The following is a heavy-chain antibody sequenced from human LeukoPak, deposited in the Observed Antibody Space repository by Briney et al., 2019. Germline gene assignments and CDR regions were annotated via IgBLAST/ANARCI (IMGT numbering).Heavy chain of an antibody. CDR2: IYHSGST. V-gene: IGHV4-38-2*01. CDR3: ARQLKVGTFEAFDI. J-gene: IGHJ3*02. D-gene: IGHD1-26*01. CDR1: GYSISSGYY. Sequence: LETLSLTCAVSGYSISSGYYWGWIRQPPGKGLEWIGSIYHSGSTYYNPSLKSRVTISVDTSKNQFSLKLSSVTAADTAVYYCARQLKVGTFEAFDIWGQGTMVTVSS.